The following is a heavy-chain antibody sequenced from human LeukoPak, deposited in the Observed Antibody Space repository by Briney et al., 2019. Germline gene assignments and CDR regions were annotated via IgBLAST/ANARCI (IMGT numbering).Heavy chain of an antibody. CDR1: GFTFSSHW. D-gene: IGHD1-26*01. V-gene: IGHV3-7*01. Sequence: PGGSLRLSCAASGFTFSSHWMSWVRQAPGKGLEWVANIKQDGSEKYYVDSVKGRFTISRDNAKSSLYLQMNSLRAEDTAVYYCARERIVGATTYDYWGQGTLVTVSS. J-gene: IGHJ4*02. CDR3: ARERIVGATTYDY. CDR2: IKQDGSEK.